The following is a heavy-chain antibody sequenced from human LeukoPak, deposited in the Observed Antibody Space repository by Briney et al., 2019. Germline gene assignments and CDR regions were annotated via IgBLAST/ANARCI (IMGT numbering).Heavy chain of an antibody. CDR1: GYTFTSYD. J-gene: IGHJ5*02. D-gene: IGHD3-22*01. CDR2: MNPNSGNT. Sequence: GASVKVSXKASGYTFTSYDINWMRQATGQGLEWMGWMNPNSGNTGYAQKFQGRVTMTRNTSISTAYMELSSLRSEDTAVYYCARGGYDSSGYYYDWFDPWGQGTLVTVSS. V-gene: IGHV1-8*01. CDR3: ARGGYDSSGYYYDWFDP.